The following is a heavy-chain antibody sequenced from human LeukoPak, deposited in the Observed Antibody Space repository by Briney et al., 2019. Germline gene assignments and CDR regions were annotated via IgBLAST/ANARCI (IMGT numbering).Heavy chain of an antibody. D-gene: IGHD4-17*01. CDR3: ARLDEYGDGLDY. Sequence: GGSLRLSCAASGFTFSSYWMHWVRQAPGKGLVWVSRINSDGSTTNYADSVKGRFTISRDNAKNSLYLQMNSLRAEDTAVYYCARLDEYGDGLDYWGQGTLVTVSS. CDR2: INSDGSTT. CDR1: GFTFSSYW. V-gene: IGHV3-74*01. J-gene: IGHJ4*02.